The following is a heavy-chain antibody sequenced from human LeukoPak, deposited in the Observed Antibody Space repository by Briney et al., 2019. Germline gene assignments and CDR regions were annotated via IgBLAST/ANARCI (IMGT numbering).Heavy chain of an antibody. J-gene: IGHJ4*02. CDR3: ARASHDYGDYSHFDY. D-gene: IGHD4-17*01. V-gene: IGHV4-59*02. CDR2: IYHTGST. CDR1: GGSVSDYY. Sequence: SETLSLTCTISGGSVSDYYWSWIRQSPGKGLEWIGYIYHTGSTSYSPSLKSRVTIAVDKSKNQFSLKLSSVTAADTAVYYCARASHDYGDYSHFDYWGQGTLVTVSS.